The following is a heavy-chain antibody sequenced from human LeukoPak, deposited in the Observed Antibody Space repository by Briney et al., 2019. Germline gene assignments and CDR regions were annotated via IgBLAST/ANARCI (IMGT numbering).Heavy chain of an antibody. J-gene: IGHJ4*02. D-gene: IGHD6-13*01. CDR1: GGSVSRGGHY. CDR2: MYNSGTP. V-gene: IGHV4-61*08. CDR3: ARVPAAGTGPDS. Sequence: SETLSLTCTVSGGSVSRGGHYWSWIRQPPGKGLEWIGYMYNSGTPNYSPSLKSRVTMSADTSNNLFSLNLSCVTAADTAVYYCARVPAAGTGPDSWGQGTLVTVSS.